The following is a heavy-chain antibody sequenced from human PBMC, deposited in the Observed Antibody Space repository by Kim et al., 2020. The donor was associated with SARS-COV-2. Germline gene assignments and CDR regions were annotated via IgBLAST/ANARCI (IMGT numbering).Heavy chain of an antibody. CDR2: INHSGST. V-gene: IGHV4-34*01. D-gene: IGHD6-13*01. Sequence: SETLSLTCAVYGGSFSGYYWSWIRQPPGKGLEWIGEINHSGSTNYNPSLKSGVTISVDTSKNQFSLKLSSVTTADTAVYYCARGIAAAGTPRDYWGQGTLVTVSS. CDR3: ARGIAAAGTPRDY. J-gene: IGHJ4*02. CDR1: GGSFSGYY.